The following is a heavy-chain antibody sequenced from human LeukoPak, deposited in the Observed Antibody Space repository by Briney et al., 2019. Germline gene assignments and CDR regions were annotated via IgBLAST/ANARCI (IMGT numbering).Heavy chain of an antibody. V-gene: IGHV1-8*01. Sequence: ASVKVSCKASGYTFTSYDINWVRQATGQGLKWMGWMNPNSGNTGYAQKFQGRVTMTRNTSISTAYMELSSLRSEDTAVYYCARVVIAAAGDYYYYMDVWGKGTTVTVSS. CDR2: MNPNSGNT. CDR1: GYTFTSYD. D-gene: IGHD6-13*01. J-gene: IGHJ6*03. CDR3: ARVVIAAAGDYYYYMDV.